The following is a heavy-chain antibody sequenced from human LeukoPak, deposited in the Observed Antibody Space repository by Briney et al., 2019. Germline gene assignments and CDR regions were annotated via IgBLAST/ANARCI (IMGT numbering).Heavy chain of an antibody. J-gene: IGHJ3*02. D-gene: IGHD6-25*01. Sequence: PGGAVRLSCAACGLTFSSYVMHGVGQAPGKGLEGVAVIWYDGSNKYYADSVKGRFTISRDNSKNTLYLQMNSLRAEDTAVYYCARESGFDIWGQGTMVTVSS. CDR2: IWYDGSNK. CDR1: GLTFSSYV. CDR3: ARESGFDI. V-gene: IGHV3-33*01.